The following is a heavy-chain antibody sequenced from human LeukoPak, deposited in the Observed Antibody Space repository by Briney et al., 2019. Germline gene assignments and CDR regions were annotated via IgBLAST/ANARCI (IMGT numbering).Heavy chain of an antibody. Sequence: PSETLSLTCAVSGGSISSSNWWSWVRQPPGKGLEWIGEIYHSGSTNYNPSLKSRVTISVDKSKNQFSLKLSSVTAADTAIYFCATSNKVVRPDSWDSWGQGTLVTVSS. CDR1: GGSISSSNW. J-gene: IGHJ4*02. D-gene: IGHD2-2*01. CDR3: ATSNKVVRPDSWDS. V-gene: IGHV4-4*02. CDR2: IYHSGST.